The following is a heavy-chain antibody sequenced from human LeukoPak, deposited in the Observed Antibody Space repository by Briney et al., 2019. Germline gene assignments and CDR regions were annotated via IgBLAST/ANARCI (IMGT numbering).Heavy chain of an antibody. Sequence: ASVKVSCKASGGTFSSYAISWVRQAPGQGLEWMGRIIPILGIANYAQKFQGRVTITADKSTSTVYMELSSLRSEDTAVYYCARVYDILTGFHVENWFDPWGQGTLVTVSS. V-gene: IGHV1-69*04. CDR2: IIPILGIA. D-gene: IGHD3-9*01. CDR3: ARVYDILTGFHVENWFDP. J-gene: IGHJ5*02. CDR1: GGTFSSYA.